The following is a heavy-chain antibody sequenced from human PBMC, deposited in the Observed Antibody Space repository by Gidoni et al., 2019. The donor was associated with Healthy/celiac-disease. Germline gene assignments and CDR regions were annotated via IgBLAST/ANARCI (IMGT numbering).Heavy chain of an antibody. CDR1: GYTFTRYY. Sequence: QVQLVQSGAEVKKPGASVKDSCTASGYTFTRYYMHWVRPAPGQGLEWMGIINPSGGNTSYAQKFQGRVTMTRDTSTSTVYMELSSLRSEGTAVYYCSRDGALLLLSRHDAFDIWGQGTMVTVSS. CDR2: INPSGGNT. D-gene: IGHD3-10*01. V-gene: IGHV1-46*03. CDR3: SRDGALLLLSRHDAFDI. J-gene: IGHJ3*02.